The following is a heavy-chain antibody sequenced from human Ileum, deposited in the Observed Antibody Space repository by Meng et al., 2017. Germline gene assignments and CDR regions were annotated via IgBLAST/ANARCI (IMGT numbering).Heavy chain of an antibody. CDR3: ARFIDSSGYADALDS. CDR2: MAADGSQQ. CDR1: GFTLGSHH. D-gene: IGHD3-22*01. J-gene: IGHJ3*02. V-gene: IGHV3-30*01. Sequence: GESLKISCALSGFTLGSHHMHWVRQTPGKGLEWVAGMAADGSQQYYAESVKGRFTFSRDITKNTVSLQMDSLRPDDTAVYFCARFIDSSGYADALDSWGQGTRVT.